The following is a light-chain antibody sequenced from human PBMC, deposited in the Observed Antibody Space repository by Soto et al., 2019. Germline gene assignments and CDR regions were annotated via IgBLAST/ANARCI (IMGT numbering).Light chain of an antibody. Sequence: DIQMTQSHSTLSASVGDRVIITCRASQSITIWLAWYQQKPGKAPKLLIFDASSLESGVPSRFSGSGSGTEVTLTISSLQPDDFATYYGQHYNSYSWTFGQGTKVEIK. J-gene: IGKJ1*01. CDR2: DAS. CDR1: QSITIW. V-gene: IGKV1-5*01. CDR3: QHYNSYSWT.